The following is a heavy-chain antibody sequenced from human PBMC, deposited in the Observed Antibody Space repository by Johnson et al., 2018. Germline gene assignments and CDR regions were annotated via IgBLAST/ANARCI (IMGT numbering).Heavy chain of an antibody. CDR1: GFTFSSYA. Sequence: QVQLVESGGGVVQPGRSLRLSCAASGFTFSSYAMHWVRQAPGKGLEWVAVISYDGSNKYYADSVKGRFTISRDNSKNTLYLQMNSLRAGDTAVYYCARATPLVKARWFGEEDYYYGMDVWGQGTTVTVSS. CDR2: ISYDGSNK. J-gene: IGHJ6*02. CDR3: ARATPLVKARWFGEEDYYYGMDV. D-gene: IGHD3-10*01. V-gene: IGHV3-30*14.